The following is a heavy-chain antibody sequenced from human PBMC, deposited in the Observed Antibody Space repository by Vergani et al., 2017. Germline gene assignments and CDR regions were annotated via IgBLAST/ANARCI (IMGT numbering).Heavy chain of an antibody. D-gene: IGHD2-21*02. CDR1: GGTFSSSA. Sequence: QVQLVQSGAEVKKPGSSVKVSCKASGGTFSSSAISWVRQAPGQGLEWMGGIIPIFGTANYAQKFQGRVTITADESTSTAYLQWSSLKASDTAMYYCARLPIKRPHIGVVTARDAFDIWGQGTMVTVSS. J-gene: IGHJ3*02. V-gene: IGHV1-69*01. CDR3: ARLPIKRPHIGVVTARDAFDI. CDR2: IIPIFGTA.